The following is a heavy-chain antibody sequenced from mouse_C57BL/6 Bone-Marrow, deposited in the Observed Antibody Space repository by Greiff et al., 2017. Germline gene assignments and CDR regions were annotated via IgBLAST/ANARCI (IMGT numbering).Heavy chain of an antibody. Sequence: QVQLQQSGAELMKPGASVKLSCKATGYTFTGYWIEWVKQRPGHGLEWIGEILPGRGSTNYNEKFKGKATFTADTSSNTAYMQLSSLTTEDSAIYYCARKGYDPYYYAMDYWGQGTSVTVSS. J-gene: IGHJ4*01. CDR3: ARKGYDPYYYAMDY. CDR1: GYTFTGYW. V-gene: IGHV1-9*01. D-gene: IGHD2-3*01. CDR2: ILPGRGST.